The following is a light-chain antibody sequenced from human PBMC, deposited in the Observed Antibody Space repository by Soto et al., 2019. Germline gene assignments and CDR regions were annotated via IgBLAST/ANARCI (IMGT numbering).Light chain of an antibody. CDR3: QHYNSYPEA. J-gene: IGKJ1*01. Sequence: DIQRPMSLSTLSGSVGDSVPITCRASQTISSWLAWYQQKPGKAPNLLIYKASTLKSGVPSRFSGSGSGTEFTLTISSLQPDDFATYYCQHYNSYPEAFGQGTKVDIK. CDR2: KAS. CDR1: QTISSW. V-gene: IGKV1-5*03.